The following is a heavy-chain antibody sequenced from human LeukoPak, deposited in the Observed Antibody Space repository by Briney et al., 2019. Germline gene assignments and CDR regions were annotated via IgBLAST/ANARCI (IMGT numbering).Heavy chain of an antibody. CDR3: ARGIGEQLVFGAFDI. J-gene: IGHJ3*02. V-gene: IGHV3-23*01. CDR1: GFTFSSYA. CDR2: ISGSGGST. Sequence: PGGSLRLSCAASGFTFSSYAMSWVRQAPGKGLEWVSAISGSGGSTYYADSVKGRCTISRDNSKNTLYLQMNSLRAEDTAVYYCARGIGEQLVFGAFDIWGQGTMVTVSS. D-gene: IGHD6-6*01.